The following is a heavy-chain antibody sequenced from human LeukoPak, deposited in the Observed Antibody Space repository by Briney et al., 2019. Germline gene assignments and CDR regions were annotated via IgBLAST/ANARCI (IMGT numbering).Heavy chain of an antibody. CDR2: IKQGGSEK. J-gene: IGHJ5*02. Sequence: GGSLRLSCAASGFPFSSYWMRWVRQAPGKGLEWVANIKQGGSEKYYVDSVKGQFTISRDNAKNSLYLQMNSLRAEDTAVYYCARDDCSSISCYHNWFDPWGQGTLVTVSS. D-gene: IGHD2-2*01. V-gene: IGHV3-7*01. CDR3: ARDDCSSISCYHNWFDP. CDR1: GFPFSSYW.